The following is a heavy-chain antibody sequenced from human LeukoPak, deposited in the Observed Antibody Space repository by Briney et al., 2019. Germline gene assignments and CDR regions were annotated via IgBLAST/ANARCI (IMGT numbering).Heavy chain of an antibody. V-gene: IGHV3-23*01. CDR3: AKELIIQPTGTVAFDI. D-gene: IGHD1-1*01. J-gene: IGHJ3*02. CDR2: VSGSGGDT. Sequence: TGGSLRLSCAASGFTFTTNAMSWVRQAPGKGLEWVSAVSGSGGDTYYAGSVKGRFTVSRDNSKNTLYLQMSSLRVEDTAVYFCAKELIIQPTGTVAFDIWGQGTMVTVSS. CDR1: GFTFTTNA.